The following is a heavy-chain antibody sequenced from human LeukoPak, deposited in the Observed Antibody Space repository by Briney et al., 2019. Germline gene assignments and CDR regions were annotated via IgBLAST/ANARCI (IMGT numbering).Heavy chain of an antibody. CDR2: ISGSGGST. Sequence: GGSLRLSCAASGFTFSSYAMSWVRQAPGKGLEWVSAISGSGGSTYYADSVKGRFTISRDNSKNTLYLQMNSLRAEDTAVYYCARDGNIGYCSSTSCYGYFDYWGQGTLVTVSS. J-gene: IGHJ4*02. D-gene: IGHD2-2*01. CDR1: GFTFSSYA. V-gene: IGHV3-23*01. CDR3: ARDGNIGYCSSTSCYGYFDY.